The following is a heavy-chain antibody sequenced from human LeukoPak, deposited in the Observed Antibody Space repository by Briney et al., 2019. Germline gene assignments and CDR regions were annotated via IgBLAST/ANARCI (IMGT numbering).Heavy chain of an antibody. CDR3: VKELLTTTSAFDY. Sequence: GGSLRLSCSASGFTFSAYAMHWVRQAPGKGLEYVSAINSNGRSTYYADSVKGRFIISRDNSKNTVYLQMSSLNAQDTAVYYCVKELLTTTSAFDYWGQGTLVTVSS. J-gene: IGHJ4*02. V-gene: IGHV3-64D*09. CDR2: INSNGRST. CDR1: GFTFSAYA. D-gene: IGHD4/OR15-4a*01.